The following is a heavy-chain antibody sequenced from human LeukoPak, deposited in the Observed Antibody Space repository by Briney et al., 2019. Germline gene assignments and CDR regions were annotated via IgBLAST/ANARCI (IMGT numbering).Heavy chain of an antibody. CDR3: ARRLPMVENNGDYFDY. CDR2: IYYSGST. D-gene: IGHD1/OR15-1a*01. Sequence: SETLSLTCTVSGGSISSYYWGWIRQPPGKGLEWIGSIYYSGSTHYNPSLKSRVTISVDTSKSQFSLKLSSVTPADTAVYYCARRLPMVENNGDYFDYWGQGTPVTVSS. V-gene: IGHV4-39*01. CDR1: GGSISSYY. J-gene: IGHJ4*02.